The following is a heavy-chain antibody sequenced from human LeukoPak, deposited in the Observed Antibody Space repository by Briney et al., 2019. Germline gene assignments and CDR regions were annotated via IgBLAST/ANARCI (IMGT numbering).Heavy chain of an antibody. CDR3: AKSYDFWSGYCDP. D-gene: IGHD3-3*01. CDR1: GGSISSSNYY. V-gene: IGHV4-39*07. J-gene: IGHJ5*02. Sequence: SETLSLTCTVSGGSISSSNYYWGWIRQPPGKGLEWIGSIYYTGSTYYSPSLRRRVTISVDTSKNQFSLKVSSVTAADTAVYYCAKSYDFWSGYCDPWGQGTLVTVSS. CDR2: IYYTGST.